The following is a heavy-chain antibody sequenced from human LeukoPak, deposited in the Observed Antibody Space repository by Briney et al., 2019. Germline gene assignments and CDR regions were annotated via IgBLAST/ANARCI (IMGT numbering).Heavy chain of an antibody. Sequence: ASVKVSCKASGYSFNAFDIHWVRQAPGQGLEWVGRINPNSGATDYAQKFRAGATLTRDTTTNTVYMELSSLRSDDTAVYYCARDGSHWSSFHYWGQGTLVIVSS. CDR2: INPNSGAT. V-gene: IGHV1-2*06. CDR1: GYSFNAFD. J-gene: IGHJ4*02. CDR3: ARDGSHWSSFHY. D-gene: IGHD6-19*01.